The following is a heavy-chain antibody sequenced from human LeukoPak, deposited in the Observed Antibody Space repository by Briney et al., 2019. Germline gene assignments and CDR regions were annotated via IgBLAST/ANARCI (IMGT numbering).Heavy chain of an antibody. CDR3: ARDVGQQLVRRYNLFAP. V-gene: IGHV1-2*02. CDR2: INPNSGGT. Sequence: ASVTVSCKPSGYTFTGYYMHWLRPAPGQGREWMGWINPNSGGTNDAQKFQGRVTMTRDTSISTAYMELSRLRSDDTAVYYCARDVGQQLVRRYNLFAPGGQGTLVTVSS. D-gene: IGHD6-13*01. CDR1: GYTFTGYY. J-gene: IGHJ5*02.